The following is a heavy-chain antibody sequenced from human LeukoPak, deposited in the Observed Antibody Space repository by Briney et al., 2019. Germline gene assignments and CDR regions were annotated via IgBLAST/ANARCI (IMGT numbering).Heavy chain of an antibody. J-gene: IGHJ4*02. CDR2: IWYDGSNK. CDR1: GYTFSHYG. V-gene: IGHV3-33*01. CDR3: ARAPSHYYADY. D-gene: IGHD3-10*01. Sequence: PGRSLRLSCAASGYTFSHYGMHWVRQAPGKGLEWVAVIWYDGSNKYYADSVRGRFTISRDNSKNTVYLQMDSLRVEGTAVYYCARAPSHYYADYWGQGTLVTVSS.